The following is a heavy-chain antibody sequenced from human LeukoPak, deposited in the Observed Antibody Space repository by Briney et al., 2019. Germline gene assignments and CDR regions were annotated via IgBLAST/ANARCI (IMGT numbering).Heavy chain of an antibody. CDR3: ARVFFGPYYYYYYYMDV. CDR2: ISSSSSYI. V-gene: IGHV3-21*01. J-gene: IGHJ6*03. CDR1: GFTFSSYS. Sequence: GGSLRLSCAASGFTFSSYSMNWVRQAPGKGLEWVSSISSSSSYIYYADSVKGRFTISRDNAKNSLYLQMNSLRAEDTAVYYCARVFFGPYYYYYYYMDVWGKGTTVTVSS. D-gene: IGHD3-10*01.